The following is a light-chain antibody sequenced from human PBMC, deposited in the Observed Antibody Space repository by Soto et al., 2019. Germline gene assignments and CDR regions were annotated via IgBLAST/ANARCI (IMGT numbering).Light chain of an antibody. CDR1: SSDVGGYNY. V-gene: IGLV2-14*01. CDR2: DVS. Sequence: QSALTQPASVSGSPGQSITISCTGTSSDVGGYNYVSWYQQHPGKAPKLMIYDVSNRPSGVSNRFSGSKSVNTASLTISGLQSEDEADYYCSSYIGTTLLVFGTGTKVTVL. J-gene: IGLJ1*01. CDR3: SSYIGTTLLV.